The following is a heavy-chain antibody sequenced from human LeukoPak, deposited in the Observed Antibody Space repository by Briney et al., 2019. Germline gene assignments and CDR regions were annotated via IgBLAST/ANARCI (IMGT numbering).Heavy chain of an antibody. CDR2: INPSGST. V-gene: IGHV4-34*01. D-gene: IGHD2-21*02. J-gene: IGHJ4*02. Sequence: SETLSLTCTVFGGSFSGYYWSWIRQPPDKGLEWIGEINPSGSTNYNPSLKTRVTISTDTSKNHFSLNLNSETAADTGVYYCVRGSRVYCGGDCYYYWGQGTLVTVSS. CDR3: VRGSRVYCGGDCYYY. CDR1: GGSFSGYY.